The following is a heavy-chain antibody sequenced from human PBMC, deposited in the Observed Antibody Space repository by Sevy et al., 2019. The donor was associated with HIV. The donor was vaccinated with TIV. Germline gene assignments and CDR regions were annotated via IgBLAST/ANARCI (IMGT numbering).Heavy chain of an antibody. CDR2: MWFDGSNT. CDR1: GFTFSTYG. V-gene: IGHV3-33*01. J-gene: IGHJ4*02. Sequence: GGSLRLSCAASGFTFSTYGMHWVRQAPGKGLEWVAVMWFDGSNTYYADSVKGRFTISREMAKNTLHLRMNSLRAEDTVVYYCARDLEFYDYGDYGPAFMPDYWGQGTLVTVSS. CDR3: ARDLEFYDYGDYGPAFMPDY. D-gene: IGHD4-17*01.